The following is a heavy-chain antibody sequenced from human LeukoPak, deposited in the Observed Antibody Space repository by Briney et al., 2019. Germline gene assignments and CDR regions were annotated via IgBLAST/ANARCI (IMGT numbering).Heavy chain of an antibody. J-gene: IGHJ4*02. V-gene: IGHV3-21*01. CDR1: GFTFSNYS. Sequence: GGSLRLSCAASGFTFSNYSMNWVRQAPGKGLEWVSSISSSSSYIYYADSVRGRFTISRDNAKNSLYLQMNSLRAEDTAVYYCATGADEYEIDYWGQGTLVTVSS. CDR3: ATGADEYEIDY. D-gene: IGHD1-26*01. CDR2: ISSSSSYI.